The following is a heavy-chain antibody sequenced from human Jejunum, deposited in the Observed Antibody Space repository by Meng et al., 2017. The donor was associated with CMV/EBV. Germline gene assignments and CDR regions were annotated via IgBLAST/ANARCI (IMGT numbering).Heavy chain of an antibody. D-gene: IGHD1-26*01. V-gene: IGHV3-23*01. CDR1: GFPFSSYA. CDR3: AKNRYSGSYSDFDY. J-gene: IGHJ4*02. Sequence: SGFPFSSYAMSWVRQAPGKGLEWVSAISGSGGSTSYADSVKGRFTISRDPSKNTLSLQMNSLRAEDTAVYFCAKNRYSGSYSDFDYWGQGTLVTVSS. CDR2: ISGSGGST.